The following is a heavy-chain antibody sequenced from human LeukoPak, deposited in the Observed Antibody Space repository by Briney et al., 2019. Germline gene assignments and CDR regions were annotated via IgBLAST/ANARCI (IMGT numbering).Heavy chain of an antibody. CDR1: GFTFGDYG. CDR2: IRSKTNGGTT. V-gene: IGHV3-49*03. Sequence: GGSLRLSCTASGFTFGDYGMSWFRQAPGKGLEWVGFIRSKTNGGTTEYAASVKGRYTITRDDSKSIAYLQMNGLKIEDSAVYHCARGRYCSGGSCYGARWGQGTRVTVSP. CDR3: ARGRYCSGGSCYGAR. J-gene: IGHJ4*02. D-gene: IGHD2-15*01.